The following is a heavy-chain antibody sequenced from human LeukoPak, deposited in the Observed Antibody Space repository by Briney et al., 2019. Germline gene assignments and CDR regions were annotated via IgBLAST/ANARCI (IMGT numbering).Heavy chain of an antibody. CDR3: ARVIGTVTPATYYFDY. D-gene: IGHD4-17*01. J-gene: IGHJ4*02. CDR1: GGFISSSNYY. V-gene: IGHV4-39*01. CDR2: IYYSGNT. Sequence: SETLSLTCTVSGGFISSSNYYWDWIRQPPGKGLEWIGSIYYSGNTYYNPSLKGRVTISVDTSKNQFSLKLSSVTAADTAVYYCARVIGTVTPATYYFDYWGQGTLVTVSS.